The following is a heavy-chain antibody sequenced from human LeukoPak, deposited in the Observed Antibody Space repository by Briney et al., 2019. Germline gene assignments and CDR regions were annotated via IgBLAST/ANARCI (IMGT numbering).Heavy chain of an antibody. D-gene: IGHD5-12*01. Sequence: SETLSLTCAVYGGSFSGYYWSWIRQPPGKGLEWIGEINHSGSTNYDPSLKSRVTISVDTSKNQFSLKLSSVTAADTAVYYCARGVDIVATIRVYYFDYWGQGTLVTVSS. CDR3: ARGVDIVATIRVYYFDY. CDR1: GGSFSGYY. J-gene: IGHJ4*02. V-gene: IGHV4-34*01. CDR2: INHSGST.